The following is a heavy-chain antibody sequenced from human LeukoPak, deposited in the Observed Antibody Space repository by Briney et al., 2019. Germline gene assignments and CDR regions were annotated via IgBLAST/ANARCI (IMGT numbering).Heavy chain of an antibody. CDR2: LSYDGSIK. CDR3: ARDARGAAAADDAFDL. Sequence: GGSLRLSCAASGFTFSTYPMHWVRQAPGKGLEWVAILSYDGSIKYYADSVKGRFTISRDNSKNTLFLQMNSLRAEDTAVYYCARDARGAAAADDAFDLWGQGTVVTVSS. V-gene: IGHV3-30-3*01. CDR1: GFTFSTYP. D-gene: IGHD6-13*01. J-gene: IGHJ3*01.